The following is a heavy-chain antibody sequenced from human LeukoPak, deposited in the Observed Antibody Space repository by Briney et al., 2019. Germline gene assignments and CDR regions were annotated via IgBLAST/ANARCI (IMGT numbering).Heavy chain of an antibody. Sequence: SETLSLTCTVSGGSISNYYWSWIRQPPGKGLGWIGYIYYSGSTNYNPSLKSRVTISVDTSKNQFSLKLSPVTAADTAVYYCARQPYDFWSGYYRFDYWGQGTLVTVSS. D-gene: IGHD3-3*01. CDR3: ARQPYDFWSGYYRFDY. V-gene: IGHV4-59*08. J-gene: IGHJ4*01. CDR1: GGSISNYY. CDR2: IYYSGST.